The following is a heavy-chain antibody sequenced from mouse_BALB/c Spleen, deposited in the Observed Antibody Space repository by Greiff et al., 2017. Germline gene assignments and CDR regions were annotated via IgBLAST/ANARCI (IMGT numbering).Heavy chain of an antibody. CDR2: ISDGGSYT. V-gene: IGHV5-4*02. CDR3: ARDSDGSSYGYFDV. J-gene: IGHJ1*01. Sequence: EVQVVESGGGLVKPGGSLKLSCAASGFTFSDYYMYWVRQTPEKRLEWVATISDGGSYTYYPDSVKGRFTISRDNAKNNLYLQMSSLKSEDTAMYYCARDSDGSSYGYFDVWGAGTTVTVSS. CDR1: GFTFSDYY. D-gene: IGHD1-1*01.